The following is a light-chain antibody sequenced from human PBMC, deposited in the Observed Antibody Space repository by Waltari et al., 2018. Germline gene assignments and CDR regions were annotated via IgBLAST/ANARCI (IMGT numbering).Light chain of an antibody. J-gene: IGKJ1*01. Sequence: EIVMTQSPATLSVSPGEKATLSRRASQSVGSNLAWFQQKPGQAPRLLIYGASTRASGIPARFSGSGSGTEFILTISSLQSEDFALYYCHQYNYWPLTFGQGTKVEIK. CDR3: HQYNYWPLT. CDR1: QSVGSN. CDR2: GAS. V-gene: IGKV3-15*01.